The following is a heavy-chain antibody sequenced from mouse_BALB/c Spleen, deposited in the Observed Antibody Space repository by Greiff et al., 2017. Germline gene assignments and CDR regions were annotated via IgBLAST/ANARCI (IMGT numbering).Heavy chain of an antibody. CDR1: GYTFTSYW. J-gene: IGHJ4*01. CDR2: IYPGNSDT. Sequence: VQLQQSGTVLARPGASVKMSCKASGYTFTSYWMHWVKQRPGQGLEWIGAIYPGNSDTSYNQKFKGKAKLTAVTSTSTAYMELSSLTNEDSAVYYCTRWYYDGRDYYAMDDWGQGTSVTVSS. V-gene: IGHV1-5*01. CDR3: TRWYYDGRDYYAMDD. D-gene: IGHD1-1*01.